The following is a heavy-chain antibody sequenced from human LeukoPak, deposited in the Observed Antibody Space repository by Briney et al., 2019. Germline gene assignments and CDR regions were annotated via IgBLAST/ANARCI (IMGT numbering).Heavy chain of an antibody. CDR1: GFIFSSNW. J-gene: IGHJ4*02. D-gene: IGHD1-26*01. V-gene: IGHV3-74*01. CDR3: VRDLGGRSGH. Sequence: GGSLRLSCAASGFIFSSNWMHWVRQAPGKGLVWVSRINGDGSTTNHADSVKGRFTISRDNAKNTLYMQMNSLRAEDTAVYYCVRDLGGRSGHWGQGTLVTVSS. CDR2: INGDGSTT.